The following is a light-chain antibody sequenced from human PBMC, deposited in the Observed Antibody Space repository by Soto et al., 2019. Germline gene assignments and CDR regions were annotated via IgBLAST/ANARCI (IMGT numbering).Light chain of an antibody. Sequence: QSVLTQPPSVSEAPRQRVTISCSGSSSNIGNNAVNWYQQLPGQAPKIVIYYDNPLTSGVSDRFSGSKSGISASLAISDLQSDDEADYYCASWDDSLNAYVFGPGTKVTVL. CDR2: YDN. J-gene: IGLJ1*01. CDR3: ASWDDSLNAYV. CDR1: SSNIGNNA. V-gene: IGLV1-36*01.